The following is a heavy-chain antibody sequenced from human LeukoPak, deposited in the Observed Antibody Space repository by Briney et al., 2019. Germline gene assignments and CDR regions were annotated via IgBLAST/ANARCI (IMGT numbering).Heavy chain of an antibody. D-gene: IGHD3-10*01. CDR3: AKDDAWLQFGE. Sequence: GGSLRLSCAASAFTFSNHGMNWVRHAPGKGRQWVSGISPRGDITYYADSVKGRFTISRDNSKNPLYLEVISLTAEDTAVYYCAKDDAWLQFGEWSQGTLVTVSS. J-gene: IGHJ4*02. CDR2: ISPRGDIT. CDR1: AFTFSNHG. V-gene: IGHV3-23*01.